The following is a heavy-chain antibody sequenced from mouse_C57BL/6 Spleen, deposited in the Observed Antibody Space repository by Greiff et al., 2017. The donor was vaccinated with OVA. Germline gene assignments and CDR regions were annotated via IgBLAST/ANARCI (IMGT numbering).Heavy chain of an antibody. CDR3: ARSGDYGSGPVFDY. CDR2: IYPGDGDT. J-gene: IGHJ2*01. CDR1: GYAFTSSW. V-gene: IGHV1-82*01. D-gene: IGHD1-1*01. Sequence: QVQLQQSGPELVKPGASVKISCKASGYAFTSSWMNWVKQRPGQGLEWIGRIYPGDGDTNYNGKFKGKATLTADKSSSTAYMQLSSLTSEDSAVYFCARSGDYGSGPVFDYWGQGTTLTVSS.